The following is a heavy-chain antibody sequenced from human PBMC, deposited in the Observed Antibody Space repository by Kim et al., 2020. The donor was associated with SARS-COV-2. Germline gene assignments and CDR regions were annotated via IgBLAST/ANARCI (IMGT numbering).Heavy chain of an antibody. Sequence: KYYADSVKGRFTISRDNSKTTLYLQMSSLRAEDTAVYNGARGRWRDAFDIWGQGTMVTVSS. CDR2: K. CDR3: ARGRWRDAFDI. D-gene: IGHD2-15*01. J-gene: IGHJ3*02. V-gene: IGHV3-30*15.